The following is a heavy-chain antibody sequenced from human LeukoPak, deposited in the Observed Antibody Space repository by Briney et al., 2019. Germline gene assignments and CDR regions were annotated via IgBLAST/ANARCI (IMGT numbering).Heavy chain of an antibody. CDR3: TTPPVLSMTTIDY. J-gene: IGHJ4*02. CDR2: IKSKTDGGTT. CDR1: GFTFSNAW. D-gene: IGHD3-16*01. V-gene: IGHV3-15*01. Sequence: PGGSLRLSCAASGFTFSNAWMSWVRQAPGKGLEWVGHIKSKTDGGTTDYAAPVKGRFTISRDDSKNTLYLQMDSLKTEDTAVYYCTTPPVLSMTTIDYWGQGTLVTVSS.